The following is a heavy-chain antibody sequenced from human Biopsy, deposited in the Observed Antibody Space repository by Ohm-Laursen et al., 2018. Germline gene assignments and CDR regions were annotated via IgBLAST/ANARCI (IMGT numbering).Heavy chain of an antibody. CDR1: GGSFTGHY. J-gene: IGHJ1*01. CDR2: ISYTGYT. V-gene: IGHV4-59*11. CDR3: ARGSNEYGGLYFPH. Sequence: TLSLTCTVSGGSFTGHYWSWIRQPPGKGLEWIGYISYTGYTSYNASLKSRVTISVDTSRNHFSLRLSSLTAADTAVYYCARGSNEYGGLYFPHWGQGTLVTVSS. D-gene: IGHD4-23*01.